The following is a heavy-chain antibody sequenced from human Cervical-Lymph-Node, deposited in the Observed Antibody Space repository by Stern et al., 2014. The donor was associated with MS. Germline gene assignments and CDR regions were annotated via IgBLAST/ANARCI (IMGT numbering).Heavy chain of an antibody. D-gene: IGHD1-26*01. CDR3: ARDEGGSYDH. CDR1: GGSITSHY. Sequence: QVQLQESGPGLVKPAETLSLTCTISGGSITSHYWSWIRQPPGKGLAYIGYVYYTGTTNYNPSLNGRVAISVDTSKNQFFLKLSSVTAADTAVYFCARDEGGSYDHWGQGTLVTVSS. CDR2: VYYTGTT. V-gene: IGHV4-59*11. J-gene: IGHJ4*02.